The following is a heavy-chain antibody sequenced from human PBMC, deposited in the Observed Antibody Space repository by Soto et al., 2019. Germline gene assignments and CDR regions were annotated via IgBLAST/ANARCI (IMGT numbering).Heavy chain of an antibody. Sequence: QVQLQESGPGLVKPSQTLSLTCTVSGRSISSVNYYWSWIRQPPGKGLEWIGYIYYSGNTYYNPSLKCRVTISVDTSKNQFSLKLSSVTAADTAVYYCARYGSGDSNDGRCSSPFDYWAQGTLVT. CDR3: ARYGSGDSNDGRCSSPFDY. J-gene: IGHJ4*02. D-gene: IGHD2-15*01. CDR1: GRSISSVNYY. CDR2: IYYSGNT. V-gene: IGHV4-30-4*01.